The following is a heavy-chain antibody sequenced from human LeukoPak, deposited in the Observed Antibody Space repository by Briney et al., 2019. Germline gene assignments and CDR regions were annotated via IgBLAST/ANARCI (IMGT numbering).Heavy chain of an antibody. J-gene: IGHJ5*01. CDR2: IRYDGSNK. CDR1: GFTFSSYG. Sequence: PGRSLRLSCAASGFTFSSYGMHWVRQAPGKGLEWVAFIRYDGSNKYYADSVKGRFTISRDNSKNTLYLQMNSLRAEDTAVYYCAKDTVMGGSGSYYIASWGQGTLVTASS. D-gene: IGHD3-10*01. CDR3: AKDTVMGGSGSYYIAS. V-gene: IGHV3-30*02.